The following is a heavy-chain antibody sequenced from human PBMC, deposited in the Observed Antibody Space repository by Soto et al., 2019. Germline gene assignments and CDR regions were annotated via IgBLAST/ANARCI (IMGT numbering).Heavy chain of an antibody. CDR3: ASQTVAGSNALDY. CDR1: GFTLSSHY. V-gene: IGHV3-53*04. Sequence: AGGSLRLSRAASGFTLSSHYIHWVRQAPGKGLEWVSVIYSGDSTYYADSVKGRFTISRHNSKNTLYLQMNSLRAEDTAVYYCASQTVAGSNALDYWGQGTLVTVSS. CDR2: IYSGDST. D-gene: IGHD6-19*01. J-gene: IGHJ4*02.